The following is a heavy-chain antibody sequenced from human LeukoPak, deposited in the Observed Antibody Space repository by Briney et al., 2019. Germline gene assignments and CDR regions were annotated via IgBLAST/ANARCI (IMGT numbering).Heavy chain of an antibody. CDR3: ARETKHYDFWSGYYTRYYYYGMDV. J-gene: IGHJ6*02. CDR2: IKQDGSEK. V-gene: IGHV3-7*01. D-gene: IGHD3-3*01. CDR1: GFAFSTYS. Sequence: PGGSLRLSCAASGFAFSTYSMNWVRQAPGKGLEWVANIKQDGSEKYYVDSVKGRFTISRDNAKNSLYLQMNSLRAEDTAVYYCARETKHYDFWSGYYTRYYYYGMDVWGQGTTVTVSS.